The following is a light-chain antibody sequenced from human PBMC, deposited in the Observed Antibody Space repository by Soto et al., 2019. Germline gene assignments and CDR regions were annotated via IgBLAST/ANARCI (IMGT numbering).Light chain of an antibody. CDR2: RNN. Sequence: SVLPHPPPASGTPGKRFTLSCSGRSSNIGRNYVYWYQQIPGPAPKLLLYRNNPRPSGVPDRFSGSKSGTSASLAIRGLGSEDDADYYCVAWDESLVWVFGGGTKLTVL. CDR3: VAWDESLVWV. V-gene: IGLV1-47*01. J-gene: IGLJ3*02. CDR1: SSNIGRNY.